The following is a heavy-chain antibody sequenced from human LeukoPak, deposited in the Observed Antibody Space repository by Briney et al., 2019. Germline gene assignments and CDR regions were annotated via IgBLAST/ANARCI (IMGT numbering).Heavy chain of an antibody. CDR2: ISSSSSDT. CDR3: ARGSRTIELGDDY. V-gene: IGHV3-11*06. J-gene: IGHJ4*02. D-gene: IGHD5-24*01. CDR1: GFTFSDSY. Sequence: PGGSLRLSCAASGFTFSDSYMSWIRQTPGKGLEWLSYISSSSSDTNYADSVKGRFTISRDNAKNSLYLQMISLRAEDTAVYYCARGSRTIELGDDYWGQGTLVTVSS.